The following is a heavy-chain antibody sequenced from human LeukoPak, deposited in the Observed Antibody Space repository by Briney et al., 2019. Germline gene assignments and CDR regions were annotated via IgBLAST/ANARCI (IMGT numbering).Heavy chain of an antibody. D-gene: IGHD3-3*01. J-gene: IGHJ4*02. CDR1: GFTFSSYG. CDR2: IRYDGSNK. Sequence: PGGSLRLSCAASGFTFSSYGMHWVRQAPGKGLEWVAFIRYDGSNKYYADSVKGRFTIPRDNSKNTLYLQMNSLRAEDTAVYYCAKDLPRYYDFWSGFDYWGQGTLVTVSS. CDR3: AKDLPRYYDFWSGFDY. V-gene: IGHV3-30*02.